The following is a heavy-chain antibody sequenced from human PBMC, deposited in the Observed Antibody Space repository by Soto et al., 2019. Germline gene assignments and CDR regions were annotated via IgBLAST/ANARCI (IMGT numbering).Heavy chain of an antibody. CDR2: IYHSGST. J-gene: IGHJ6*02. D-gene: IGHD4-17*01. Sequence: QLQLQESGSGLVKPSQTLSLTCAVSGGSISSGGYSWSWIRQPPGKGLEWIGYIYHSGSTYYNPSLKSRVTRSVDRSKHQFSLQLSSVTAADTAVYYCARAHYGDYGYGMDVWGQGTTVTVSS. V-gene: IGHV4-30-2*01. CDR3: ARAHYGDYGYGMDV. CDR1: GGSISSGGYS.